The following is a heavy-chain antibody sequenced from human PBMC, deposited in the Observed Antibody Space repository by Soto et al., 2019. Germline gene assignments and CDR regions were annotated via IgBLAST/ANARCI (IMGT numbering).Heavy chain of an antibody. Sequence: EVQLVESGGVVVQPGESLRLSCAASGFTFDDYSMHWVRQAPGKGLEWVSLISWDGRSTYYADSAKGRFTVSRDNSKNSLYLQMNSLTTEDTAFYYCGKDGAITDYTYLDYWGQGARVTVSS. J-gene: IGHJ4*02. V-gene: IGHV3-43*01. CDR2: ISWDGRST. CDR1: GFTFDDYS. D-gene: IGHD1-26*01. CDR3: GKDGAITDYTYLDY.